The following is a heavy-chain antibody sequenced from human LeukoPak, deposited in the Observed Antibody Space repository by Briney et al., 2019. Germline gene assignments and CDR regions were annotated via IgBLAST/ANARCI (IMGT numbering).Heavy chain of an antibody. J-gene: IGHJ4*02. Sequence: SETLSLTCTVSGGSISSYYWNWIRQPAGKGLEWVGRIHTSGSTNYNPSLKSRVTVSVDTSKNQFSLRLSSVTAADTAVYYCARGKVVAGTPGQNSWDYWGQGTLVTVSS. D-gene: IGHD6-19*01. CDR3: ARGKVVAGTPGQNSWDY. V-gene: IGHV4-4*07. CDR1: GGSISSYY. CDR2: IHTSGST.